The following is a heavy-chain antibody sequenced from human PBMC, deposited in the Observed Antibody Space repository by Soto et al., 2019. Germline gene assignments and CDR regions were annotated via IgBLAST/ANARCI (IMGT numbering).Heavy chain of an antibody. CDR3: AAPPDDYGPSKLDWYFDL. J-gene: IGHJ2*01. Sequence: GGSLRLSCAASGFTFSSYAMSWVRQAPGKGLEWVSAISGSGGSTYYADSVKGRFTISRDNSKNTLYLQMNSLRAEDTAVYYCAAPPDDYGPSKLDWYFDLWGRGTLVTVSS. CDR1: GFTFSSYA. CDR2: ISGSGGST. D-gene: IGHD3-10*01. V-gene: IGHV3-23*01.